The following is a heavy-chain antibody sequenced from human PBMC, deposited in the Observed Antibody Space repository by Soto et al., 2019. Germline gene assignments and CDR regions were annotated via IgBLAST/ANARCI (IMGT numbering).Heavy chain of an antibody. Sequence: SETLSLTCTASGASISSRYWSWVRQPPGKGLEWIGYIYNSGNTKYNPSLKSRVTISADTSKNQFSLKLSSVTAADTAVYYCARRLNGSSWTRNYYFDYWGQGTLVTVSS. CDR3: ARRLNGSSWTRNYYFDY. V-gene: IGHV4-59*08. J-gene: IGHJ4*02. D-gene: IGHD6-13*01. CDR1: GASISSRY. CDR2: IYNSGNT.